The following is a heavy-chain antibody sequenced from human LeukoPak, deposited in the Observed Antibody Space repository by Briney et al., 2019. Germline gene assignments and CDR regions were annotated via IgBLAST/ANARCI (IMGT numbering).Heavy chain of an antibody. D-gene: IGHD2-2*01. V-gene: IGHV1-46*01. CDR2: IIPSGGST. J-gene: IGHJ4*02. CDR3: ARGSTYCSSTSRCPFDY. CDR1: GYSFTAYY. Sequence: SVKVSCKASGYSFTAYYMYWVRQAPGPGLEWMGIIIPSGGSTSYAQRFQGRVTMTRDTSTSTVYMELSSLISDDTAVYYCARGSTYCSSTSRCPFDYWGQGTLVTVSS.